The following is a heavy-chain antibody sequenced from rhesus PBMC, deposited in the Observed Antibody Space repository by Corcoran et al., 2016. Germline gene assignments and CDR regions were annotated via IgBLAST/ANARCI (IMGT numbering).Heavy chain of an antibody. CDR2: VTGSGST. J-gene: IGHJ4*01. D-gene: IGHD4-29*01. CDR1: GGSISSNY. Sequence: QLQLQESGPGLVKPSETLSLTCAVSGGSISSNYWSWLPQPPGKALEWMGRVTGSGSTDYSPSFESRVTISADTSKNQFSLKLNSVTAADTAVYYCARYGTVFVGDFDSWGQGVLVTVSS. CDR3: ARYGTVFVGDFDS. V-gene: IGHV4-173*01.